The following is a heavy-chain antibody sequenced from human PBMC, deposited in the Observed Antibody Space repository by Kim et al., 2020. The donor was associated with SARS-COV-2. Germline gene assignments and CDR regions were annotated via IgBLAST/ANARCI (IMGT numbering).Heavy chain of an antibody. J-gene: IGHJ6*02. Sequence: GGSLRLSCAASGFTFSNAWMSWVRQAPGKGLEWVGRIKSKTDGGTTDYAAPVKGRFTISRDDSKNTLYLQMNSLKTEDTAVYYCTTGYSSGWYNYYYYGMDVWGQGTTVTVSS. CDR2: IKSKTDGGTT. CDR3: TTGYSSGWYNYYYYGMDV. V-gene: IGHV3-15*01. D-gene: IGHD6-19*01. CDR1: GFTFSNAW.